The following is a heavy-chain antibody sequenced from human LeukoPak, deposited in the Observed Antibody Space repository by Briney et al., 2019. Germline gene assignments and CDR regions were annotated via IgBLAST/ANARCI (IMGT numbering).Heavy chain of an antibody. D-gene: IGHD6-19*01. CDR3: ARDRGSGWYVFDY. CDR1: GFIFSNYG. CDR2: IWYDGSNK. V-gene: IGHV3-33*01. J-gene: IGHJ4*02. Sequence: PGGSLRLSCAASGFIFSNYGMHWVRQAPGKGLEWVAVIWYDGSNKYYGDSVKGRFTISRDNSKDTPYLQMNSLRAEDTAVYFCARDRGSGWYVFDYWGQGTLVTVSS.